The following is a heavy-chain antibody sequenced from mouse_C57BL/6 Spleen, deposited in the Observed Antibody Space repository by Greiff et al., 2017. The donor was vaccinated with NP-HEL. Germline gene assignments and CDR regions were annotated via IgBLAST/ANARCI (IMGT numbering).Heavy chain of an antibody. CDR1: GFTFSSYA. J-gene: IGHJ1*03. V-gene: IGHV5-4*03. CDR2: ISDGGSYT. D-gene: IGHD1-1*01. Sequence: EVKLMESGGGLVKPGGSLKLSCAASGFTFSSYAMSWVRQTPEKRLEWVATISDGGSYTYYPDNVKGRFTISRDNAKNNLYLQMSHLKSEDTAMYYCARNYYGSGYFDVWGTGTTVTVSS. CDR3: ARNYYGSGYFDV.